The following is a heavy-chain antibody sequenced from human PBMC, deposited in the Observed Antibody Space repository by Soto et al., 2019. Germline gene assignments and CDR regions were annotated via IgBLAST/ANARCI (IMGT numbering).Heavy chain of an antibody. Sequence: PGESLKISCKGSGYNFAHYWIGWVRQMPGKGLEWMGIIYPGDSDTKYSPSFQGQVTISVDKSINTASLRWNSLKASDTAMYYCARHGGYYDSSGTDACDVWGQGTIVTVSS. CDR3: ARHGGYYDSSGTDACDV. V-gene: IGHV5-51*01. CDR1: GYNFAHYW. J-gene: IGHJ3*01. CDR2: IYPGDSDT. D-gene: IGHD3-22*01.